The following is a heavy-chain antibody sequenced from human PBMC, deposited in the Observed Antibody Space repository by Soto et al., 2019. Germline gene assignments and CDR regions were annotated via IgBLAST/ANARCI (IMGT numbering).Heavy chain of an antibody. Sequence: GCLGGSGATSRFTFDAYAMQWVRQASGKGLEWLGRIGSKGETYATTYAASVKGRFTISRDDSKNTLYLQMNSLRVEDTAVYYCATSKGGVSNGPTTYWGQGTLVTVSS. CDR1: RFTFDAYA. J-gene: IGHJ4*02. CDR2: IGSKGETYAT. CDR3: ATSKGGVSNGPTTY. V-gene: IGHV3-73*01. D-gene: IGHD1-26*01.